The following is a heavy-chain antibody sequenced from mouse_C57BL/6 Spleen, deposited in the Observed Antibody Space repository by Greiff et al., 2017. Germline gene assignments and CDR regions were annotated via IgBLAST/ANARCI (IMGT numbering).Heavy chain of an antibody. Sequence: EVQLVESGGGLVKPGGSLKLSCAASGFTFSDYGMHWVRQAPEKGLEWVAYISSGSSTIYYADTVKGRFTISSDNAKKTLFLQMTSLRAEDTAMYYCARPREREWMDYWGQGTSVTVSS. CDR1: GFTFSDYG. V-gene: IGHV5-17*01. J-gene: IGHJ4*01. CDR2: ISSGSSTI. CDR3: ARPREREWMDY.